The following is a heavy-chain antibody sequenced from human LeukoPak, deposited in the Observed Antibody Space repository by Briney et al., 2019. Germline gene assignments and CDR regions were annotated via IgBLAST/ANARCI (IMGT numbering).Heavy chain of an antibody. CDR2: INDSGSI. CDR3: ARVESYYFYYMDV. V-gene: IGHV4-34*01. CDR1: GGSLRGFF. Sequence: SETLSLTCDVYGGSLRGFFWSWIRQPPGKGLEWIGEINDSGSINYNPSLKTRVTISLDTSKNRFSLKLSSVTAADTAIYYCARVESYYFYYMDVWGKGTTVTVSS. J-gene: IGHJ6*03.